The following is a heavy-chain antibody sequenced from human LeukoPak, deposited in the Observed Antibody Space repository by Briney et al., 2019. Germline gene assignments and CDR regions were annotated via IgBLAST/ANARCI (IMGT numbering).Heavy chain of an antibody. CDR2: ISTSSANI. V-gene: IGHV3-11*04. J-gene: IGHJ4*02. CDR1: GFTFSDYF. Sequence: PGGSLRLSCAASGFTFSDYFMSWIRQSPEKGLQWVAFISTSSANIRYADFVKGRFTISRDNAKNSLYLQMHSLRTEDTAVYYCATSRVFDYWGQGDLVTVSS. CDR3: ATSRVFDY.